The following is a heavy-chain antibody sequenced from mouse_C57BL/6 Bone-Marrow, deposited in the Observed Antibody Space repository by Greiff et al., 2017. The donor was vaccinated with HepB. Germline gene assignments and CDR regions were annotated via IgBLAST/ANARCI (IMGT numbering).Heavy chain of an antibody. J-gene: IGHJ3*01. CDR1: GYTFTSYW. V-gene: IGHV1-74*01. CDR3: AIGSLLRYLAY. CDR2: IHPSDSDT. D-gene: IGHD1-2*01. Sequence: QVQLQQPGAELVKPGASVKVSCKASGYTFTSYWMHWVKQRPGQGLEWIGRIHPSDSDTNYNQKFKGKATLTVDKSSSTAYLQLSSLTSEDSAVYYCAIGSLLRYLAYWGQGTLVTVSA.